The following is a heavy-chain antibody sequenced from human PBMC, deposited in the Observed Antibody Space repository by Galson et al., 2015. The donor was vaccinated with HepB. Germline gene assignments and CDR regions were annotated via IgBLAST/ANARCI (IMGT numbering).Heavy chain of an antibody. D-gene: IGHD1-26*01. V-gene: IGHV3-49*03. Sequence: SLRLSCAASGFTFGDYAMSWFRQAPGKGLEWVGFIRSKAYGGTTEYAASVKGRFTISRDDSKSIAYLQMNSLKTEDTAVYYCTSNSYSGSYYRAFDIWGQGTMVTVSS. CDR2: IRSKAYGGTT. CDR1: GFTFGDYA. CDR3: TSNSYSGSYYRAFDI. J-gene: IGHJ3*02.